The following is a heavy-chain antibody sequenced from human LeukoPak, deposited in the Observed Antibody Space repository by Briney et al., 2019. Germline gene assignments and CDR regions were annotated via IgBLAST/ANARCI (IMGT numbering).Heavy chain of an antibody. CDR2: INHSGST. V-gene: IGHV4-34*01. CDR1: GGSFSGYY. CDR3: ARALYYFDY. J-gene: IGHJ4*02. Sequence: SETLSLTCAVYGGSFSGYYWSWIRQPPGKGLEWIGEINHSGSTNYNPSLKSRVTISVDTSKNQFSLKLSSVTAADTAVYYCARALYYFDYWGQGTLVTVSS.